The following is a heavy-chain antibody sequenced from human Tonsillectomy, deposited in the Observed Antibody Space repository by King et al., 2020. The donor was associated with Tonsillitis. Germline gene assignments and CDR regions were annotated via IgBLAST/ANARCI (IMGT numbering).Heavy chain of an antibody. CDR3: AKDIGGVGGIPNYYYYGMDV. V-gene: IGHV3-9*01. J-gene: IGHJ6*02. CDR1: GFIFEDYA. Sequence: VQLVESGGGLVQPGRSLRLSCAASGFIFEDYAIHWVRQAPGKGLEWVSGITWNSGSMGYADSVKGRFTISRDNAKKSLYLQMNSLRAEDTALYCCAKDIGGVGGIPNYYYYGMDVWGQGTTVTVSS. D-gene: IGHD3-16*01. CDR2: ITWNSGSM.